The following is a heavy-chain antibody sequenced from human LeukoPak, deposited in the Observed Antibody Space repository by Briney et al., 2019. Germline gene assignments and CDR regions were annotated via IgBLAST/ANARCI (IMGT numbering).Heavy chain of an antibody. CDR3: ARAIRDGGTLD. CDR1: GVSISSSNW. CDR2: IYHSGST. V-gene: IGHV4-4*02. D-gene: IGHD4-23*01. Sequence: PSETLSLTCAVSGVSISSSNWWRWVRQPPGKGLEWIGEIYHSGSTNYNPSLKSRFAISVDNSKNQFSLKLSSVTAADTAVYYCARAIRDGGTLDWGQGTLVTVSS. J-gene: IGHJ4*02.